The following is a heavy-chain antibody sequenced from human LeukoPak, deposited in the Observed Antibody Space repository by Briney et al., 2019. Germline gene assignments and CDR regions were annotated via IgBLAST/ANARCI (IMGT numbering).Heavy chain of an antibody. CDR2: IKQDGSET. D-gene: IGHD3-10*01. J-gene: IGHJ4*02. Sequence: PGGSLRLSCAASGFTLNNYWMNWVRQAPGKGLEWVANIKQDGSETSYVDSVKGQFTISRDNAKNSLYLQMNSLRAEDTAVYYCARGGFNYGYWGQGTLVTVSS. CDR1: GFTLNNYW. V-gene: IGHV3-7*05. CDR3: ARGGFNYGY.